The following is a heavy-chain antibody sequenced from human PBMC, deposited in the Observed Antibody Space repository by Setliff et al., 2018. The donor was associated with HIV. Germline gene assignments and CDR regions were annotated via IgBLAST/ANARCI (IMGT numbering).Heavy chain of an antibody. CDR1: GYTFSTYD. Sequence: GASVKVSCKASGYTFSTYDFNWVRQAAGQGLEWMGWMSPKNNGSGFAQKFQARLTMTRDTPISTAYMELSRLSSDDTAVYYCARGSYRGYSYANPGDTFDIWGQGTMVTVSS. CDR3: ARGSYRGYSYANPGDTFDI. J-gene: IGHJ3*02. CDR2: MSPKNNGS. D-gene: IGHD5-18*01. V-gene: IGHV1-8*01.